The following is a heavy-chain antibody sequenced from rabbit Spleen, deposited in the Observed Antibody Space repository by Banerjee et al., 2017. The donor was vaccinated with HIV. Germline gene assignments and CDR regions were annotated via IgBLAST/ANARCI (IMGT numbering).Heavy chain of an antibody. CDR2: IDTSSVNT. J-gene: IGHJ4*01. V-gene: IGHV1S45*01. CDR3: ARGGGL. CDR1: GFTISSSYY. Sequence: EQLEESGGGLVKPEGSLTLTCKASGFTISSSYYMCWVRQAPGKGLELIACIDTSSVNTADATWAKGRFTISKTSSTTVTLQMTSLTAADTATYFCARGGGLWGPGTLVTVS.